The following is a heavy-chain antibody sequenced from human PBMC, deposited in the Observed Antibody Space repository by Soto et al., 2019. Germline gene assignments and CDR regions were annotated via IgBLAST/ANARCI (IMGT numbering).Heavy chain of an antibody. CDR3: AGAGGELRGDWFDP. CDR1: GGTFSSYA. Sequence: QVQLVQSGAEVKKPGSSVKVSCKASGGTFSSYAISWVRQAPGQGLEWMGGIIPIFGTANYAQKFQGRVTITADESTSTAYRERSSRRAEGTAVYYWAGAGGELRGDWFDPWGQGTLVTVSS. J-gene: IGHJ5*02. CDR2: IIPIFGTA. D-gene: IGHD1-7*01. V-gene: IGHV1-69*01.